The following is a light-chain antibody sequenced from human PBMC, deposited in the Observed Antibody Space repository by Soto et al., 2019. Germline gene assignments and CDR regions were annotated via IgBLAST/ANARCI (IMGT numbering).Light chain of an antibody. CDR3: QQSYSLPPIT. Sequence: DIQVTQSPSSLSASVGDRVTITCRASQSINYNLNWYQQKPGKAPKLMIYAAYSLQSGVPSRFSGSGSGTDFTLTISSLQPEDFATYFCQQSYSLPPITCGQGTRLEIK. CDR2: AAY. V-gene: IGKV1-39*01. CDR1: QSINYN. J-gene: IGKJ5*01.